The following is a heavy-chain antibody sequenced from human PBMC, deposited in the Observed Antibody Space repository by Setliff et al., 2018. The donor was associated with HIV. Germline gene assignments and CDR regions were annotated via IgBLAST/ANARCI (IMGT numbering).Heavy chain of an antibody. Sequence: SETLSLTCTVSGDAISSGNNYWNWIRQRPRKGLEWIGYIYYDGATYYNPSLQSRVTMSIDTSNNQFSLTLSSVTAADTAVYYCARGKDDHNFSPMSLRKTYYYYMDVWGKGTTVTVSS. V-gene: IGHV4-30-4*08. CDR1: GDAISSGNNY. D-gene: IGHD2-15*01. J-gene: IGHJ6*03. CDR2: IYYDGAT. CDR3: ARGKDDHNFSPMSLRKTYYYYMDV.